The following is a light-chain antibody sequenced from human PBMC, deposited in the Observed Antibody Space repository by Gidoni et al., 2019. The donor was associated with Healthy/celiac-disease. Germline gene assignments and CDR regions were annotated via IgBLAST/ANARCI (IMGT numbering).Light chain of an antibody. V-gene: IGKV4-1*01. CDR3: QQYHSIIT. J-gene: IGKJ5*01. CDR1: QSVLYSSNNKNY. Sequence: DIVMTQSPDYLAVSLGERATINCRSSQSVLYSSNNKNYLAWYQQKPGQPPKLLISWASTRESGVPYRFSGSGSGTDFTLTISSLQAEDVAVYYRQQYHSIITFGQGTRLEIK. CDR2: WAS.